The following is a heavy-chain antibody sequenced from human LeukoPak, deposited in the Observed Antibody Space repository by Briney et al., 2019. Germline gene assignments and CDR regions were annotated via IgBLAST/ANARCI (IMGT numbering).Heavy chain of an antibody. CDR2: ISWNSGSI. J-gene: IGHJ4*02. CDR3: AKKGEEGHFDY. V-gene: IGHV3-9*01. Sequence: PGGSLRLSCAASGFTFDDYAMPWVRQAPGKGLEWVSGISWNSGSIGYADSVKGRFTISRDNAKNSLYLQMNSLRAEDTALYYCAKKGEEGHFDYWGQGTLVTVSS. CDR1: GFTFDDYA.